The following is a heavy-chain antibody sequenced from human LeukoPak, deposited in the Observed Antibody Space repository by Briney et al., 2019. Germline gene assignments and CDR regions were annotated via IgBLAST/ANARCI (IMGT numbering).Heavy chain of an antibody. CDR3: ARGLGYGSYNWFDP. V-gene: IGHV4-38-2*02. D-gene: IGHD5-18*01. Sequence: NTSETLSLTCTVSGYSISSGYYWGWIRQPPGKGLEWIGSIYHSGSTYYNPSLKSRVTISVDTSKNQFSLKLSSVTAADTAVYYCARGLGYGSYNWFDPWGQGTLVTVSS. J-gene: IGHJ5*02. CDR1: GYSISSGYY. CDR2: IYHSGST.